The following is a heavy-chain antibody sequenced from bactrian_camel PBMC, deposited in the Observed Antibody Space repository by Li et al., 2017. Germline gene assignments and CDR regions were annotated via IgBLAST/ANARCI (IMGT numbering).Heavy chain of an antibody. J-gene: IGHJ4*01. CDR1: GYTYDTYC. Sequence: HVQLVESGGGSVQAGGSLRLSCAAPGYTYDTYCMGWFRQAPGKEREGVASIFRGSRQRDTFYADSVKGRFTVSADNAKNTLHLQMDSLKPEDTAVYYCAANFGPYCSGPYLARRANFLGQGTQVTVS. V-gene: IGHV3S55*01. D-gene: IGHD2*01. CDR2: IFRGSRQRDT.